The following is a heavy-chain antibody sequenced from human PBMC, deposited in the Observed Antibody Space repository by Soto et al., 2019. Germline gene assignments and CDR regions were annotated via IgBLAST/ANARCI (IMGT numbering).Heavy chain of an antibody. Sequence: QVQLVESGGGVVQPGRSLRLSCAASGFTFSSCAMHGLRQAPGKGLEWVAVIIYDGRDKYYADSVQGRSTSSRDNSKITLYLQMTSLRPEDTAVYYCAAELGNSGYDGHDYWGQGTLVTVSS. CDR3: AAELGNSGYDGHDY. CDR1: GFTFSSCA. V-gene: IGHV3-30*04. J-gene: IGHJ4*02. D-gene: IGHD5-12*01. CDR2: IIYDGRDK.